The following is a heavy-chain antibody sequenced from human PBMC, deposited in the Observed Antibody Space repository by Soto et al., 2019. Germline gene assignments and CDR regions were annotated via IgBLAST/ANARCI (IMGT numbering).Heavy chain of an antibody. CDR2: IIPIFGTA. CDR3: ARGSIYYDSIGYYRPLYYYYYGMDV. V-gene: IGHV1-69*13. J-gene: IGHJ6*02. CDR1: GGTFSSYA. D-gene: IGHD3-22*01. Sequence: GASVKVSCKASGGTFSSYAISWVRQAPGQGLEWMGGIIPIFGTANYAQKFQGRVTITADESTSTAYMELSSLRSEDTAVYYCARGSIYYDSIGYYRPLYYYYYGMDVWGQGTTVTVSS.